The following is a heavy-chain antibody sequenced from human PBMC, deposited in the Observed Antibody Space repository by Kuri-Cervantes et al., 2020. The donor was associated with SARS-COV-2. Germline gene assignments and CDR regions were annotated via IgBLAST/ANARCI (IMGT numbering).Heavy chain of an antibody. V-gene: IGHV3-66*01. D-gene: IGHD1-26*01. J-gene: IGHJ6*02. CDR2: IYSGDST. CDR1: GFTVSSNY. CDR3: ASSGSPYYYYGMDV. Sequence: GGSLRLSCAASGFTVSSNYMSWVRQAPGKGLEWVSVIYSGDSTYYEDSVKGRFTISRDNSKNTLYLQMNSLRAEDTAVYYCASSGSPYYYYGMDVWGQGTTVTVSS.